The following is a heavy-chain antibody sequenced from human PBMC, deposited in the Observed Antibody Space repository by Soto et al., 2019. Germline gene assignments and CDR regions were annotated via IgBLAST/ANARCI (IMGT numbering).Heavy chain of an antibody. Sequence: SVKVSCKASGGTFSSYAISWVRQAPGQGLEWMGGNIPIFGTANYAQKFQGRVTITADESTSTAYMELSSLRSEDTAVYYCARALRRTYYYYYGMDVWGQGTTVTVYS. J-gene: IGHJ6*02. CDR3: ARALRRTYYYYYGMDV. V-gene: IGHV1-69*13. CDR1: GGTFSSYA. CDR2: NIPIFGTA.